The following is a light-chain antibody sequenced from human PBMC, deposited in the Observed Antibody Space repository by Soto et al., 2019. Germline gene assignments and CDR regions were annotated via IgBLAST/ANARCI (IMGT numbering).Light chain of an antibody. CDR3: QQSYSTPIT. J-gene: IGKJ5*01. V-gene: IGKV1-39*01. Sequence: DIQITQSPSSLSASVGDRVTITCRASQSISSSLSWYLQKPGKAPNLLIYAASSLQSGVPSRFSGSGSGTDFSLTISSLQPEDFATYYCQQSYSTPITFGQGTRLEIK. CDR1: QSISSS. CDR2: AAS.